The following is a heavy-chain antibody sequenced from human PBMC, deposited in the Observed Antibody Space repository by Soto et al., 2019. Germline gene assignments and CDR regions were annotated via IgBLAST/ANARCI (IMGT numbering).Heavy chain of an antibody. CDR3: VRESRSSRYDSSGYSQFWFFDL. D-gene: IGHD3-22*01. Sequence: QLQLQESGSGLVKPSQTLSLTCAVSGGSISSGGYSWSWIRQPPGKGLEWIGYIYQSGSTYYNPSLKSRVTISVDWSKNQFALELSSVTAADTAVYYCVRESRSSRYDSSGYSQFWFFDLWGRGTLVTVSS. CDR1: GGSISSGGYS. J-gene: IGHJ2*01. CDR2: IYQSGST. V-gene: IGHV4-30-2*01.